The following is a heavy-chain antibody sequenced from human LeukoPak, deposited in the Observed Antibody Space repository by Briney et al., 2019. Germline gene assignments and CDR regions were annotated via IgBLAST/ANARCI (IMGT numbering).Heavy chain of an antibody. CDR2: INPSGGST. V-gene: IGHV1-46*01. Sequence: ASVTVSCKASGYTFTSYYMHWVRQAPGQGLEWMGIINPSGGSTSYAQKFQGIVTITRHTSTSTVYMELSSLRSEDTAVYYCARPLNYYDSSGLHYWGQGTLVTVSS. J-gene: IGHJ4*02. CDR1: GYTFTSYY. D-gene: IGHD3-22*01. CDR3: ARPLNYYDSSGLHY.